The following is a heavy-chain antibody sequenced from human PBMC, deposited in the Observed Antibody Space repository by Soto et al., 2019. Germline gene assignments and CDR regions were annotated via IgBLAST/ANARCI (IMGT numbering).Heavy chain of an antibody. J-gene: IGHJ4*02. Sequence: QVQLQQWGAGLLKPSETLSLTCAVYGGSFSGYYWSWIRQPPGKGLEWIVEINHSGSTNYNPSLKSRVTIAVDTSKNQFSLKLSSVTAADTAVYYCARAGRWYYYGSGSYYRPYYFDYWGQGTLVTVSS. CDR1: GGSFSGYY. V-gene: IGHV4-34*01. CDR3: ARAGRWYYYGSGSYYRPYYFDY. D-gene: IGHD3-10*01. CDR2: INHSGST.